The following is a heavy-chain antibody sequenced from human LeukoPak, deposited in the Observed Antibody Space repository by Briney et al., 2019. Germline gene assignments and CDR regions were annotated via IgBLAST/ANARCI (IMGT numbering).Heavy chain of an antibody. D-gene: IGHD6-6*01. CDR1: GYTFTGYY. Sequence: GASVTVSCKASGYTFTGYYMHWVRQAPGQGLEWMGWINPNSGGTNYAQKFQGRVTMTRDTSISTAYMELSRLRSDDTAVYYCARDSRRWYSSSSGGIDYWGQGTLVTVSS. V-gene: IGHV1-2*02. J-gene: IGHJ4*02. CDR3: ARDSRRWYSSSSGGIDY. CDR2: INPNSGGT.